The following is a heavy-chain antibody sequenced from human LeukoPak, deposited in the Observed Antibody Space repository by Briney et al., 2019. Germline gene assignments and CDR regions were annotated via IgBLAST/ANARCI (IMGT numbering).Heavy chain of an antibody. V-gene: IGHV3-23*01. CDR3: AKDQRFGDLDDY. CDR2: ISGTGVTT. CDR1: GFIFNNYA. J-gene: IGHJ4*02. D-gene: IGHD3-10*01. Sequence: PGGSLRLSCAASGFIFNNYAISWVRQAPGKGLEWVSSISGTGVTTYYADSVKGRFAISRDNSKNTLYLQMTSLRAEDTAVYYCAKDQRFGDLDDYRGQGTLVTVSS.